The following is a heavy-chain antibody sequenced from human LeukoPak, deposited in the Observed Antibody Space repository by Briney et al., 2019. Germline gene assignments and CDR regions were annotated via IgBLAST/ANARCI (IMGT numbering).Heavy chain of an antibody. CDR1: GGTFSSYA. D-gene: IGHD3-22*01. J-gene: IGHJ4*02. CDR2: IIPIFGTA. CDR3: ARITNYDSSGYYYGPFDY. Sequence: ASVKVSCKASGGTFSSYAISWVRQAPGQGLEWMGGIIPIFGTANYAQKFQGRVTITADESTSTAYMELSSLRSEDTAVYYCARITNYDSSGYYYGPFDYWGQGTLVTVSS. V-gene: IGHV1-69*13.